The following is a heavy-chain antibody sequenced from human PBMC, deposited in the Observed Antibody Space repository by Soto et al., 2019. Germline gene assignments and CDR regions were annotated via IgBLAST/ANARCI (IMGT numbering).Heavy chain of an antibody. D-gene: IGHD3-16*01. CDR1: GYTFTSYG. CDR2: ISAYNGNT. J-gene: IGHJ4*02. CDR3: GRAVRDSRYEYVPGDY. Sequence: QVQLVQSGAEVKKPGASVKVSCKASGYTFTSYGNSWVRQAPGQGLEWMGWISAYNGNTNYAQKLQGRVTMTTDTSTSTANLELRSLRSDDTALYYCGRAVRDSRYEYVPGDYWGQGTLVTVS. V-gene: IGHV1-18*01.